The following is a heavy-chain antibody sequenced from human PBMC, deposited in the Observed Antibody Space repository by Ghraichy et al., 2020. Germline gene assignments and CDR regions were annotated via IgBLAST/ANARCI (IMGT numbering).Heavy chain of an antibody. V-gene: IGHV3-49*03. Sequence: GGSLRLSCTASGFTFGDYAMSWFRQAPGKGLEWVGFIRSKAYGGTTEYAASVKGRFTISRDDSKSIAYLQMNSLKTEDTAVYYCGVGAARGFGYYYYGMDVWGQGTTVTVSS. J-gene: IGHJ6*02. CDR3: GVGAARGFGYYYYGMDV. CDR2: IRSKAYGGTT. D-gene: IGHD1-26*01. CDR1: GFTFGDYA.